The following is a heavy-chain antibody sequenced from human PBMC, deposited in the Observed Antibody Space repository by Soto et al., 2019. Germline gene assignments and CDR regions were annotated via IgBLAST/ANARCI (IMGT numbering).Heavy chain of an antibody. J-gene: IGHJ4*02. Sequence: QPGGSLRHSCAASGFTFRFYVMNWVRQAPGKGLEWVSPISGGSGSTNYADSVKGRFTISRDSSKNTLYLQMNSLKTEDTAVYYCTTPPPLYSSGSEPIDYWGQGTLVTVSS. CDR1: GFTFRFYV. CDR2: ISGGSGST. CDR3: TTPPPLYSSGSEPIDY. D-gene: IGHD6-19*01. V-gene: IGHV3-23*01.